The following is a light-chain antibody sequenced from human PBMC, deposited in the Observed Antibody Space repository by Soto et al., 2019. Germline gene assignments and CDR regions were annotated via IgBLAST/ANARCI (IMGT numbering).Light chain of an antibody. Sequence: EIVMTQSPATLSVSPGERATLSCRASQSVGINLAWYQEKPGQAPRLLIYGASTRATGIPARFSGSGSGTEFTLNISSLQSEDFEVYHCQQYNSWPWTFGQGTKVEIK. V-gene: IGKV3-15*01. J-gene: IGKJ1*01. CDR3: QQYNSWPWT. CDR2: GAS. CDR1: QSVGIN.